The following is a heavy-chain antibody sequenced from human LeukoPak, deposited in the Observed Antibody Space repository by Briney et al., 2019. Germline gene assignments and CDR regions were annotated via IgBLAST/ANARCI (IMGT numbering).Heavy chain of an antibody. CDR2: IIPIFGTA. CDR3: ASGGDVYNFDY. J-gene: IGHJ4*02. D-gene: IGHD5-24*01. V-gene: IGHV1-69*05. Sequence: ASVKVSCKASGGTVTSYAISWVRQAPGQGLEWMGGIIPIFGTANYAQKFQGRVTITTDESTSTAYMELSSLRSEDTAVYYCASGGDVYNFDYWGQGTLVTVSS. CDR1: GGTVTSYA.